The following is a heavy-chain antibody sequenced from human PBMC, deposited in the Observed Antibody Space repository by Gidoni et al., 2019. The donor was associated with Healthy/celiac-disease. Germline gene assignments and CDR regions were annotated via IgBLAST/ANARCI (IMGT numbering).Heavy chain of an antibody. V-gene: IGHV3-23*01. CDR2: ISGSGGST. CDR3: AKAEPRLLWFGELSEQVYYYMDV. Sequence: EVQLLESGGCLVQPGGSLRLSCAASGFTFSRYAMSWVRQAPGKGLEWVSAISGSGGSTYYADSVKGRFTISRDNSKNTLYLQMNRLRAEDTAVYYCAKAEPRLLWFGELSEQVYYYMDVWGKGTTVTVSS. CDR1: GFTFSRYA. J-gene: IGHJ6*03. D-gene: IGHD3-10*01.